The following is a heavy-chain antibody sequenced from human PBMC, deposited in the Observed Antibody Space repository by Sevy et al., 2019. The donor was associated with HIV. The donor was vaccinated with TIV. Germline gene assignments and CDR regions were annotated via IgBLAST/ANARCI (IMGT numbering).Heavy chain of an antibody. Sequence: GGSVRLSCAASGFTFSSYAMSWVRQAPGKGLEWVSAISGSGGSTYYADSVKGRFTISRDNSKNTLYLQMNGLRAEDTAIYYCAKDLRGSSSWYNWFDPWGQGTLVTVSS. V-gene: IGHV3-23*01. D-gene: IGHD6-13*01. CDR3: AKDLRGSSSWYNWFDP. CDR2: ISGSGGST. J-gene: IGHJ5*02. CDR1: GFTFSSYA.